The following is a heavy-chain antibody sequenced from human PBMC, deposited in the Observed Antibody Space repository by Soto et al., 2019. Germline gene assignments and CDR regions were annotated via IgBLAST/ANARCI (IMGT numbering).Heavy chain of an antibody. CDR3: ISTGTVASGWFRDC. CDR1: GYTFTSYA. V-gene: IGHV1-3*01. CDR2: INAGNGNT. Sequence: ASVKVSCKASGYTFTSYAMHWVRQAPGQRLEWMGWINAGNGNTKYSQKFQGRVTISRDNSKNMLYLQMNSLRVEDTAVYYCISTGTVASGWFRDCWGQGTLVTVSS. J-gene: IGHJ4*02. D-gene: IGHD6-19*01.